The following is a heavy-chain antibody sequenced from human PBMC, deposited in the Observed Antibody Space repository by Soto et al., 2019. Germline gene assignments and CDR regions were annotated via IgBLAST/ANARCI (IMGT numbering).Heavy chain of an antibody. Sequence: PGGSLRLSCAASGFTFSDYYMSWIRQAPGKGLEWVSYISSSGSTIYYADSVKGRFTISRDNAKNSLYLQMNSLRAEDTAVYYCARESAAMTNPQFDYWDQGTLVTVSS. CDR2: ISSSGSTI. V-gene: IGHV3-11*01. D-gene: IGHD5-18*01. CDR1: GFTFSDYY. J-gene: IGHJ4*02. CDR3: ARESAAMTNPQFDY.